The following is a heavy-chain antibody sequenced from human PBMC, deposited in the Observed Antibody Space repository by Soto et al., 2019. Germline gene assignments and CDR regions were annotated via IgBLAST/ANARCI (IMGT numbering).Heavy chain of an antibody. CDR2: IIPIFGTA. V-gene: IGHV1-69*06. Sequence: SVKVSCKASGGTFSSYAISWVQQAPGQGLEWMGGIIPIFGTANYAQKFQGRVTITADKSTSTAYMELSSLRSEDTAVYYCARNKSRVYYDILTAYSPRIGYYYGMDVWGQGXTVTVSS. D-gene: IGHD3-9*01. J-gene: IGHJ6*02. CDR1: GGTFSSYA. CDR3: ARNKSRVYYDILTAYSPRIGYYYGMDV.